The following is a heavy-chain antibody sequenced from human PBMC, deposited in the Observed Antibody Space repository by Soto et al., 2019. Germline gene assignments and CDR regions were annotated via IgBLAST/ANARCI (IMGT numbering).Heavy chain of an antibody. CDR1: GFTFSSYG. CDR2: ISYDGSNK. Sequence: PGGSLRLSCAASGFTFSSYGMHWVRQAPGKGLEWVAVISYDGSNKYYADSVKGRFTISRDNSKNTLYLQMNSLRAEDTAVYFCVRDQDRRGYSVFNQWGQGAQVTGSS. J-gene: IGHJ4*02. CDR3: VRDQDRRGYSVFNQ. V-gene: IGHV3-30*03. D-gene: IGHD3-22*01.